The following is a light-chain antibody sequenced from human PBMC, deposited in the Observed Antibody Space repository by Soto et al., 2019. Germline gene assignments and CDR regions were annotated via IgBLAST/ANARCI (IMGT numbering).Light chain of an antibody. CDR3: QKYNSAPLT. J-gene: IGKJ4*01. CDR1: QGITNY. V-gene: IGKV1-27*01. CDR2: RAS. Sequence: DTQMTQSPSSLSASVGDRVTITCRASQGITNYVAWYQQKPGEVPKLLIYRASTVQSGVPSRFSGSGSGTDFTLTISSLQPEDVATYYCQKYNSAPLTFGGGTKVDNK.